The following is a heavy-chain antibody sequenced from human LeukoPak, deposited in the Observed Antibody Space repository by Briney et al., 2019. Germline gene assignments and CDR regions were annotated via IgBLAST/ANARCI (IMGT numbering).Heavy chain of an antibody. V-gene: IGHV3-15*01. CDR1: GLTSKNAW. CDR2: IKSKGDGGTT. CDR3: TTWSLTTRYFDY. J-gene: IGHJ4*02. D-gene: IGHD4-17*01. Sequence: GGSLRLSCGASGLTSKNAWMSWARQAPGKGLEWVGRIKSKGDGGTTDYAAPVKGRFTISRDDSKNTLYLQMNSLKTEDTAVYYCTTWSLTTRYFDYWGQGTLVTVSS.